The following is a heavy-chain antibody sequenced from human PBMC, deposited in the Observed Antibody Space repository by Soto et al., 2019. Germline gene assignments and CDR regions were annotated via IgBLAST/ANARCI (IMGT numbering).Heavy chain of an antibody. J-gene: IGHJ5*02. V-gene: IGHV3-23*01. CDR1: GCTFSTYA. CDR2: ISGSGSST. Sequence: GGSLRLSCAASGCTFSTYAMNWVRQAPGKGLEWVSAISGSGSSTYYADSVKGRFTISRDNSKNTLYLQLNSLRAEDTAPYYMARDPAPVHQFDPWAREPWSPSPQ. CDR3: ARDPAPVHQFDP.